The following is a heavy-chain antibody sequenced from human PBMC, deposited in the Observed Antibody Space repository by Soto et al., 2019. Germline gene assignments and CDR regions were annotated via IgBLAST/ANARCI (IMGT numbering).Heavy chain of an antibody. V-gene: IGHV3-23*01. CDR2: ISGSGGST. Sequence: GGSLRLSCAASGFTFSSYAMSWVRQAPGKGLEWVSAISGSGGSTYYADSVKGRFTISRDNSKNTLYLQMNSLRAEDTAVYYCAKVSIVVVVAATPGWFDPWGQGTLVTVSS. J-gene: IGHJ5*02. CDR1: GFTFSSYA. D-gene: IGHD2-15*01. CDR3: AKVSIVVVVAATPGWFDP.